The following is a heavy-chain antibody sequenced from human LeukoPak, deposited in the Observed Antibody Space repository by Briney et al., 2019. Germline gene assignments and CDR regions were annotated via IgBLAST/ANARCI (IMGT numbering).Heavy chain of an antibody. D-gene: IGHD5-18*01. CDR1: GGSFSGYY. J-gene: IGHJ4*02. V-gene: IGHV4-34*01. Sequence: SETLSLTCAVYGGSFSGYYWSWIRQPPGKGLEWIGEINHSGSTNYNPSLKSRVTISVDTSKNQFSLKLSSVTGADAAVYYCARGRPRGYSYGFPFDYWGQGTLVTVSS. CDR2: INHSGST. CDR3: ARGRPRGYSYGFPFDY.